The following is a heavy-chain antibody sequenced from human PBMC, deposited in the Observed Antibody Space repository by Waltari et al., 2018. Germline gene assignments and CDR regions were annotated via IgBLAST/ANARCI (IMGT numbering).Heavy chain of an antibody. J-gene: IGHJ4*02. D-gene: IGHD2-2*01. Sequence: EVQLLESGGGLVQPGGSLRLSCAASGFTFSSYAMSWVRQAPGKGLEWVSAISGSGGSTYYAHSRHGRLTISRDKSRNTLYLQMNSLRAEDTAVYYCGCTSCQPAAYWGQGTLVTVSS. CDR3: GCTSCQPAAY. CDR2: ISGSGGST. V-gene: IGHV3-23*01. CDR1: GFTFSSYA.